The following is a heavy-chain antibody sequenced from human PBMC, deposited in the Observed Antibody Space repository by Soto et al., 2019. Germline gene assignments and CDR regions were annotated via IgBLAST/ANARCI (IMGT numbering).Heavy chain of an antibody. V-gene: IGHV4-4*02. CDR3: ARGPARRGHGGD. Sequence: SETLSLTCAVSGGSIRSSSWWSWLRQPPGKGLEWIGEIYHSGSTNYNPSLKSRVTISVDKSKNQFSLKLSSVTAADTAVYYCARGPARRGHGGDWGQGALLTASS. J-gene: IGHJ4*02. CDR2: IYHSGST. D-gene: IGHD6-6*01. CDR1: GGSIRSSSW.